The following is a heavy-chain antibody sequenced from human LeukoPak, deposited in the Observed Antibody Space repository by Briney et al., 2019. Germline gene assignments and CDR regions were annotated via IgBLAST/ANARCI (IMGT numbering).Heavy chain of an antibody. CDR1: GFTLSSYS. V-gene: IGHV3-21*01. CDR3: AGGAAGYAGASSFDY. D-gene: IGHD1-26*01. Sequence: GGSLRLSCAASGFTLSSYSMNWVRQAPGKGLEWVSSISSSTTYISYADSVKGRFTISRDNAKNSLYLQMNSLRAEDTAVYYCAGGAAGYAGASSFDYWGQGTLVTVSS. J-gene: IGHJ4*02. CDR2: ISSSTTYI.